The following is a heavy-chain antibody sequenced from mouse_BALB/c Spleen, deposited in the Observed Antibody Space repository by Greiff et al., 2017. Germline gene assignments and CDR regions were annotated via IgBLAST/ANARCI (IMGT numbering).Heavy chain of an antibody. J-gene: IGHJ4*01. D-gene: IGHD1-1*01. CDR2: IRLKSNNYAT. V-gene: IGHV6-6*02. CDR3: TRRIYYYGSSYDYAMDY. Sequence: EVQLVESGGGLVQPGGSMKLSCVASGFTFSNYWMNWVRQSPEKGLEWVAEIRLKSNNYATHYAESVKGRFTISRDDSKSSVYLQMNNLRAEDTGIYYCTRRIYYYGSSYDYAMDYWGQGTSVTVSS. CDR1: GFTFSNYW.